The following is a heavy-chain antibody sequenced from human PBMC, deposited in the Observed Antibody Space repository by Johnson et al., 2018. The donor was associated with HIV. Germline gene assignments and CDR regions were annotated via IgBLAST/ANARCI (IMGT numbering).Heavy chain of an antibody. Sequence: VQLVESGGGLVKPGGSLRLSCAASGFTFSDYYMSWIRQAPGKGLEWVSAISGSGGSTYYADSVKGRFTISRDNSKNTLYLQMNSLKTEDTAVYYCTTDGQDYYDSSGADAFDIWGQGTMVTVSS. V-gene: IGHV3-23*04. D-gene: IGHD3-22*01. CDR1: GFTFSDYY. CDR3: TTDGQDYYDSSGADAFDI. J-gene: IGHJ3*02. CDR2: ISGSGGST.